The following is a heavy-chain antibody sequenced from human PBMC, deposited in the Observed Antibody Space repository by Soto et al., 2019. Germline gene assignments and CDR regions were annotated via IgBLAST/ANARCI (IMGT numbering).Heavy chain of an antibody. D-gene: IGHD1-20*01. CDR1: GGTFSSSA. Sequence: SVQVSFKASGGTFSSSAISWVRQAPGQGLEWMGGIIPIFGTANYAQKFQGRVTITADESTTTAYMELSSLRSEYTAVYYCARVTPQRVDAFYIWGQGTMVTVS. CDR2: IIPIFGTA. J-gene: IGHJ3*02. V-gene: IGHV1-69*13. CDR3: ARVTPQRVDAFYI.